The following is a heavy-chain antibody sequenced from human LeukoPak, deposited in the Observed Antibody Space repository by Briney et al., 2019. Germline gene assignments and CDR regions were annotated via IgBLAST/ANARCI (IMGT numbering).Heavy chain of an antibody. CDR2: IFHSGST. D-gene: IGHD6-19*01. CDR3: ARDRGVAVAGPPGY. J-gene: IGHJ4*02. V-gene: IGHV4-38-2*02. CDR1: GYSISSGYF. Sequence: SETLSLTCAVSGYSISSGYFWGLIRQPPGKGLEWVWSIFHSGSTYYNPSLKSRVTISVDTSKNQFSLQLSSVTAADTAVYYCARDRGVAVAGPPGYWGQGTLLTVSS.